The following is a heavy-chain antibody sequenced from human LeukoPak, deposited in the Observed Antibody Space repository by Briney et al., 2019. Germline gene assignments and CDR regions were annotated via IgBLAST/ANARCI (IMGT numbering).Heavy chain of an antibody. D-gene: IGHD3/OR15-3a*01. CDR3: ARDLVCTMNCKDS. J-gene: IGHJ4*02. CDR1: GYIFTSDY. Sequence: SVNVSCKASGYIFTSDYMHWVRQASGQGLERMGRIIPYLGMALYAQRFKGRVTITADKSPSTAYMELSSLTSEDAAVYFCARDLVCTMNCKDSWGQGTLVTVSS. CDR2: IIPYLGMA. V-gene: IGHV1-69*04.